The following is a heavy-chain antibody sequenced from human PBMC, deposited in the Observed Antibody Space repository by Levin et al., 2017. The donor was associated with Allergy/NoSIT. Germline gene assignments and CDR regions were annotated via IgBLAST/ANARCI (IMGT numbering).Heavy chain of an antibody. V-gene: IGHV3-66*01. CDR2: IYSGGST. CDR1: GFTVSSNY. CDR3: ARGHGSYYDILTGYLTPPSY. Sequence: GGSLRLSCAASGFTVSSNYMSWVRQAPGKGLEWVSVIYSGGSTYYADSVKGRFTISRDNSKNTLYLQMNSLRAEDTAVYYCARGHGSYYDILTGYLTPPSYWGQGTLVTVSS. J-gene: IGHJ4*02. D-gene: IGHD3-9*01.